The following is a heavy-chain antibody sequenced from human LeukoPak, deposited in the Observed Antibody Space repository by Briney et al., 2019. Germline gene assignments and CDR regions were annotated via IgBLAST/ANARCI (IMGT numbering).Heavy chain of an antibody. CDR3: ASLTTVTRGYFDS. J-gene: IGHJ4*02. V-gene: IGHV4-59*08. Sequence: PSETLSLTCTGSGVSISSYYWSWIRQPPGKGLEWIGYIYYSGSTNYNPSLKSRLTISVDASKNQFSLKLSSVTATDTAVYYCASLTTVTRGYFDSWGQGTLVTVSS. CDR1: GVSISSYY. D-gene: IGHD4-17*01. CDR2: IYYSGST.